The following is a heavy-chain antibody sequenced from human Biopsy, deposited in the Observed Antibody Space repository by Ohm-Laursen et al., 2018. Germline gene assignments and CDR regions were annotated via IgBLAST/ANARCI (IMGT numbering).Heavy chain of an antibody. D-gene: IGHD2-15*01. J-gene: IGHJ4*02. CDR2: INQAGTT. CDR3: GNEVHGRDY. V-gene: IGHV4-34*08. Sequence: SDTLSLTCAVFDKTFSDYHWSWIRQPPGKGLEWIGQINQAGTTNYNPSLKSRVSISADASKYEFSLRLTSVTAADTAVYLCGNEVHGRDYWGLGAQVTVSS. CDR1: DKTFSDYH.